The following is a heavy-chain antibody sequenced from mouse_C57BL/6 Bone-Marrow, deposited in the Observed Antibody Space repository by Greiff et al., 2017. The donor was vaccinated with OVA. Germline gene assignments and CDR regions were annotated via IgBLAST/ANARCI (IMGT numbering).Heavy chain of an antibody. V-gene: IGHV1-75*01. Sequence: QVQLQQSGPELVKPGASVKISCKASGYTFTDYYINWVKQRPGQGLEWIGWIFPGRGSTYYTEKFKGKATLTADKSSSTAYMLLSSLTSEDSAVYVYARDTTVPSWFAYWGQGTLVTVSA. D-gene: IGHD1-1*01. CDR1: GYTFTDYY. J-gene: IGHJ3*01. CDR3: ARDTTVPSWFAY. CDR2: IFPGRGST.